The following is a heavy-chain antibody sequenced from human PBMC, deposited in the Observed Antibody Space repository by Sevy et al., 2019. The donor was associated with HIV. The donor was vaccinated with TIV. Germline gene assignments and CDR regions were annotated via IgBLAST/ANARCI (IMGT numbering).Heavy chain of an antibody. V-gene: IGHV3-11*06. CDR2: ISTSSSYT. CDR3: SRVRYNYGQKYFDY. J-gene: IGHJ4*02. CDR1: GFTFSDYY. Sequence: GGSLRLSCTASGFTFSDYYMSWIRQAPGKGLEWVSYISTSSSYTSYPDSVKGQFTISRDNAETSLYLQMNSLSVEDTAVYYCSRVRYNYGQKYFDYWGQGTLVTVSS. D-gene: IGHD5-18*01.